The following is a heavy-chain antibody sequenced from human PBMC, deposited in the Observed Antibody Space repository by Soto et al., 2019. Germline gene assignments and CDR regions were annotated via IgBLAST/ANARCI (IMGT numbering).Heavy chain of an antibody. J-gene: IGHJ4*02. CDR3: ARDPWAADY. CDR2: IYSGGST. D-gene: IGHD3-16*01. V-gene: IGHV3-66*01. CDR1: GFTVSTKY. Sequence: EVQLVESGGGLVQPGGSLRLSCAASGFTVSTKYLSWVRQAPGKALEWVSVIYSGGSTFYADSVRGRFTISIDNPKNTVNLQMNSLRAEDTAVYYCARDPWAADYWGQGTLVTFSS.